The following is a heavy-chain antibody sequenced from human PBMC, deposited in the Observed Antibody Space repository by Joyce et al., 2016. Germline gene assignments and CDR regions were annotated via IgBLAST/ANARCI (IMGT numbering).Heavy chain of an antibody. V-gene: IGHV1-8*01. CDR3: ARGRPHHDNTNYDY. J-gene: IGHJ4*02. D-gene: IGHD2-8*01. CDR2: MTGNTGDT. CDR1: GFAFISYD. Sequence: QVQLVQSGAEVKEPGAAVRVSCRASGFAFISYDINWVRQAPGQGLEYLGCMTGNTGDTGYAQKFRGRVTMSRDTSTSTAYMDLGNLISEDTSVYYCARGRPHHDNTNYDYWGQGTLVTVSS.